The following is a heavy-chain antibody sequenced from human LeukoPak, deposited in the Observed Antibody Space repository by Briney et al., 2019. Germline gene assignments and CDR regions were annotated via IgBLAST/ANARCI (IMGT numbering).Heavy chain of an antibody. CDR3: ARRRPGYYFDY. D-gene: IGHD6-13*01. Sequence: PSETLSLSCGVCGGSFSGYYWGWIRQPPGKGLEWIGEINPRGSTNYNPSLKSRVTLSADTSKNRFSLTLNSVTAADTAVYYCARRRPGYYFDYWGQGTLVTVSS. CDR2: INPRGST. CDR1: GGSFSGYY. V-gene: IGHV4-34*01. J-gene: IGHJ4*02.